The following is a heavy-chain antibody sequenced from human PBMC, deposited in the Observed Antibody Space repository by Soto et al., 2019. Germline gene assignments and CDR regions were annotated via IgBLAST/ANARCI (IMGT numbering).Heavy chain of an antibody. J-gene: IGHJ6*02. D-gene: IGHD5-18*01. CDR3: ANSEYSRYKNIDV. CDR1: GFTFRCYG. CDR2: ISYDGSIK. V-gene: IGHV3-30*18. Sequence: GGSLRLSCAASGFTFRCYGMHWVRQAPGRGLEWVALISYDGSIKYYADSVRGRFTISRDNSKNTLYLQMNSLRAEDTAVYYCANSEYSRYKNIDVWGQGTTVTVSS.